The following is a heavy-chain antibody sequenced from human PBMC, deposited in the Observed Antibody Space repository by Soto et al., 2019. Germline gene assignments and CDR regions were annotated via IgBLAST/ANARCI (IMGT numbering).Heavy chain of an antibody. CDR3: ARHHDS. CDR2: IYYSGST. V-gene: IGHV4-59*08. CDR1: GGSLSGYY. Sequence: SETLSLTRPVSGGSLSGYYWSWIRQPPGKGLEWIGYIYYSGSTNYNPSLKSRVTISVDTSKNQFSLKLSSVTAADTAVYYCARHHDSWGQGTLVTVSS. J-gene: IGHJ4*02.